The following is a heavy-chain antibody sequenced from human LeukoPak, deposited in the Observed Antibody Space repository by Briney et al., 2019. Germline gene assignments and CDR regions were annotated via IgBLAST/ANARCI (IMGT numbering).Heavy chain of an antibody. J-gene: IGHJ4*02. CDR3: AKSVYDY. Sequence: PGRSLRLSCAASGFTFDDYAMHWVRQAPGKGLEWVSGISWNSGSMGYADSVKGRFTISRDNSKDTLCLQMNSLRAEDTAVYYCAKSVYDYWGQGTLVTVSS. V-gene: IGHV3-9*01. CDR2: ISWNSGSM. D-gene: IGHD2-8*01. CDR1: GFTFDDYA.